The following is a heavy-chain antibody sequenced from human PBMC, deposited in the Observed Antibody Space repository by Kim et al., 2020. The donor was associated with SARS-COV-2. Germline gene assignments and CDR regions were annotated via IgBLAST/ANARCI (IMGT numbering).Heavy chain of an antibody. J-gene: IGHJ6*03. CDR3: TRGLDRYYDFWSATPPLMDV. V-gene: IGHV3-49*04. CDR2: IRSKAYGGTT. D-gene: IGHD3-3*01. CDR1: GFTFGDYA. Sequence: GGSLRLSCTASGFTFGDYAMSWVRQAPGKGLEWVGFIRSKAYGGTTEYAASVKGRFTISRDDSKSIAYLQMNSLKTEDTAVYYCTRGLDRYYDFWSATPPLMDVWGKGTTVTVSS.